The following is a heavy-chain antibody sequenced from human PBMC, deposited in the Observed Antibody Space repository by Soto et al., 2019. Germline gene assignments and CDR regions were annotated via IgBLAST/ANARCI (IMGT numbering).Heavy chain of an antibody. V-gene: IGHV1-18*01. D-gene: IGHD5-12*01. J-gene: IGHJ4*02. Sequence: ASVKVSCKASGYTFTSYGISWVRQAPGQGLEWMGWISAYNDNTNYAQKVQGRVTMTTDTSTSTAYMELRSLRSDDTAVYYCARDRWRDGYNYGPDYWGQGTLVTVSS. CDR3: ARDRWRDGYNYGPDY. CDR1: GYTFTSYG. CDR2: ISAYNDNT.